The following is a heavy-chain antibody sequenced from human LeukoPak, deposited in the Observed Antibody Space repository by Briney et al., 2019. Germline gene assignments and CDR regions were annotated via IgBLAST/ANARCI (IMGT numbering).Heavy chain of an antibody. CDR3: AREEQQLVRGPDY. CDR1: GGSISSGDYY. Sequence: PSETLSLTCTVSGGSISSGDYYWSWIRQPPGKGLEWIGYIYYSGSTYYNPSLKSRVTISVDTSKNQFSLKLSSVTAADTAVYYCAREEQQLVRGPDYWGQGTLVTVSS. CDR2: IYYSGST. D-gene: IGHD6-13*01. V-gene: IGHV4-30-4*08. J-gene: IGHJ4*02.